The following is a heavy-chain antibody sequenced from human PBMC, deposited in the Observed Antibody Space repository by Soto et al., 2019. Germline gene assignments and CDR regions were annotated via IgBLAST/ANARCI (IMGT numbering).Heavy chain of an antibody. Sequence: SVKVASTSSGGTVSSYAISGVRKAPGQGLEWMGGIIPIFGTANYAQKFQGRVTITADESTSTAYMELSSLRSEDTAVYYCARDLTYDSSGYVFGYWGQGTLVTVSS. CDR2: IIPIFGTA. CDR1: GGTVSSYA. D-gene: IGHD3-22*01. J-gene: IGHJ4*02. V-gene: IGHV1-69*13. CDR3: ARDLTYDSSGYVFGY.